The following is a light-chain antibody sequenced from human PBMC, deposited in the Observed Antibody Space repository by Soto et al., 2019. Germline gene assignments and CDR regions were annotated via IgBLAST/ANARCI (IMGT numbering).Light chain of an antibody. CDR1: QSVGHD. CDR2: DAS. Sequence: EIVVTQSPATLSVSPGVRATLSCRASQSVGHDLAWYQQKPGQAPRLLIYDASTRATGIPARFSGSGSGTEFTLTISSLQSEEFAVYHCQQYNNWPRTFGPGTNVDIK. V-gene: IGKV3-15*01. J-gene: IGKJ3*01. CDR3: QQYNNWPRT.